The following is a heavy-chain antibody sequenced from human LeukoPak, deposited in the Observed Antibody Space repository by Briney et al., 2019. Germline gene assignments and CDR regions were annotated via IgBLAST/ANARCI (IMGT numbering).Heavy chain of an antibody. J-gene: IGHJ3*02. V-gene: IGHV1-69*13. CDR1: GGTFSSYA. Sequence: SVKVSCKASGGTFSSYAISWVRQAPGQGLEWMGGIIPIFGTANYAQKFQGRVTITADESTGTAYMELSSLRSEDTAVYYCARGGLSRYYYDSSGYYHAFDIWGQGTMVTVSS. CDR2: IIPIFGTA. CDR3: ARGGLSRYYYDSSGYYHAFDI. D-gene: IGHD3-22*01.